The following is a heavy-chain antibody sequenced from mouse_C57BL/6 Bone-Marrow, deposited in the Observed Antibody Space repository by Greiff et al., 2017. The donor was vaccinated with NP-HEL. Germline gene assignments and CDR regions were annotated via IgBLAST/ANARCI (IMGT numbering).Heavy chain of an antibody. V-gene: IGHV1-54*01. Sequence: VQLKESGAELVRPGTSVKVSCKASGYAFTNYLIEWVKQRPGQGLEWIGVINPGSGGTNYNEKFKGKATLTADKSSSTAYMQLSSLTSEDSAVYFCARSKDSSGYFDYWGQGTTLTVSS. CDR1: GYAFTNYL. J-gene: IGHJ2*01. CDR3: ARSKDSSGYFDY. CDR2: INPGSGGT. D-gene: IGHD3-2*02.